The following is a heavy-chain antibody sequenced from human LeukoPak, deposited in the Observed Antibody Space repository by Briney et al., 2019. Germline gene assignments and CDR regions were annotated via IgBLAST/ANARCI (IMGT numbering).Heavy chain of an antibody. CDR3: ARGGPSRYFDWLLYYYYGMDV. V-gene: IGHV1-8*01. Sequence: ASVKVSCTASGYTFTSYDINWVRQATGQGLEWMGWMNPNSGNTGYAQKFQGRVTMTRNTSISTAYMELSSLRSEDTAVYYCARGGPSRYFDWLLYYYYGMDVWGQGTTVTVSS. D-gene: IGHD3-9*01. CDR1: GYTFTSYD. J-gene: IGHJ6*02. CDR2: MNPNSGNT.